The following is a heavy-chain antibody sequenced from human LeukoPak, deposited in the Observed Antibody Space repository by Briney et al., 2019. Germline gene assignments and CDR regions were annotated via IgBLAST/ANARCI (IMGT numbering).Heavy chain of an antibody. Sequence: SETLSLTCTVSGGSIGSHYWTWIRQAPGKGLEWIGYVYDVGSTKYNPSLKSRVTISVDTSKNQFSLRLSSVTAADTAVYYCARGGVLKSVDYWGQGTLVAVSS. J-gene: IGHJ4*02. V-gene: IGHV4-59*11. CDR3: ARGGVLKSVDY. D-gene: IGHD3-16*01. CDR1: GGSIGSHY. CDR2: VYDVGST.